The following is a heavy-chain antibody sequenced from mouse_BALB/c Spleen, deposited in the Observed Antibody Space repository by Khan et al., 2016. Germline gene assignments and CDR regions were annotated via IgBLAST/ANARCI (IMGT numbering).Heavy chain of an antibody. CDR3: ARMAGSEAWFAY. CDR1: GYTFTDYN. J-gene: IGHJ3*01. CDR2: INPNNGGT. Sequence: VRLQQSGPELVKPGASVKIPCKASGYTFTDYNMDWVKQSHGKSLEWIGDINPNNGGTIYNQKFKGKATLTVDKSSSTAYMELRSLTSEDTAVYYCARMAGSEAWFAYWGQGTLVTVSA. D-gene: IGHD2-3*01. V-gene: IGHV1-18*01.